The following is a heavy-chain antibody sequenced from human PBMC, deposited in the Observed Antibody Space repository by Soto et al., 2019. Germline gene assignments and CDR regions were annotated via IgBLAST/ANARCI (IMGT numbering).Heavy chain of an antibody. D-gene: IGHD6-19*01. Sequence: GGSLRLSCAASGFAFSIYGMHWVRHAPGKGLEWVAVIWYDGSNKYYADSVKGRFTISRDNSKNTLYLQMNSLRAEDTAVYYCARDGQAVAGYFDYWGQGTLVTVSS. CDR2: IWYDGSNK. V-gene: IGHV3-33*01. J-gene: IGHJ4*02. CDR3: ARDGQAVAGYFDY. CDR1: GFAFSIYG.